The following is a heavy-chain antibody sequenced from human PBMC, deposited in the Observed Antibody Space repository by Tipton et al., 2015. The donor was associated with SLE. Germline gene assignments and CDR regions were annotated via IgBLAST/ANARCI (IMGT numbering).Heavy chain of an antibody. CDR1: GGSISSYY. D-gene: IGHD3-22*01. V-gene: IGHV4-59*12. J-gene: IGHJ4*02. CDR3: ARDEYRYDTTGYHLLGHFDF. CDR2: ISYTGSP. Sequence: PGLVKPSETLSLTCSVSGGSISSYYWSWIRQSPGKGLQWIGYISYTGSPIYNPSLKSRVTISVDTSKNQFSLNLSSVTAADTAVYYCARDEYRYDTTGYHLLGHFDFWGQGTLVTVSS.